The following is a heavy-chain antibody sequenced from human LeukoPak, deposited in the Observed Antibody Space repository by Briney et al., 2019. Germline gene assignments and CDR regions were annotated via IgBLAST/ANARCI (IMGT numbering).Heavy chain of an antibody. J-gene: IGHJ4*02. CDR1: GFTFSSYS. V-gene: IGHV3-21*01. CDR2: ISSSSSYI. D-gene: IGHD3-10*01. CDR3: ARGPGRDFDY. Sequence: GGSLRLSWAASGFTFSSYSMNWVRQPPEKGLEWVSSISSSSSYIYYADSVKGRFTISRDNAKNSLYLQMNSLRAEDTAVYYCARGPGRDFDYWGQGTLVTVSS.